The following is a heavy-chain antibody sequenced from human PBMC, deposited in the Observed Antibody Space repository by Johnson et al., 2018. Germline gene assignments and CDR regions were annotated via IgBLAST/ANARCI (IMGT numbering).Heavy chain of an antibody. V-gene: IGHV3-30-3*01. J-gene: IGHJ6*03. CDR1: GFTFSSYA. CDR2: ISYDGSNK. Sequence: VQLVQSGGGVVQPGRSLRLSCAASGFTFSSYAMHWVRQAPGKGLEWVAVISYDGSNKYYADSVKGRFTIPRDNSKNTLYLQMNRLRAEDTAVYYCARDERGYSYGHYYYYYYMDVWGKGTTVTVSS. D-gene: IGHD5-18*01. CDR3: ARDERGYSYGHYYYYYYMDV.